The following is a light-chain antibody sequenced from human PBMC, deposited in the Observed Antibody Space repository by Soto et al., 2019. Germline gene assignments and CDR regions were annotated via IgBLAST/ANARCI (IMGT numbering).Light chain of an antibody. CDR1: QSVSSN. J-gene: IGKJ1*01. CDR3: QQYNNWPRT. CDR2: GAS. V-gene: IGKV3-15*01. Sequence: EIVMTQSPATLSVSPGERATLSRRASQSVSSNLAWYQQKPGQAPRLLIYGASTRATGVPARFSGSGSGTEFTLTISSLQSEDFAVSYCQQYNNWPRTFGQGTKVEIK.